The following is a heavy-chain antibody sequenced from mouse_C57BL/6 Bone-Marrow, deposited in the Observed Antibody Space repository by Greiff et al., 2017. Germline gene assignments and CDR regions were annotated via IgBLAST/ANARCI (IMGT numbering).Heavy chain of an antibody. V-gene: IGHV5-6*01. J-gene: IGHJ2*01. CDR1: GFTFSSYG. CDR2: ISSGGSYT. D-gene: IGHD2-1*01. CDR3: ARHYGNYDY. Sequence: EVHLVESGGDLVKPGGSLKLSCAASGFTFSSYGMSWVRQTPDKRLEWVATISSGGSYTYYPDSVKGRFTISRDNAKNTLYLQMSSLKSEDTAMYYCARHYGNYDYWGQGTTLTVSS.